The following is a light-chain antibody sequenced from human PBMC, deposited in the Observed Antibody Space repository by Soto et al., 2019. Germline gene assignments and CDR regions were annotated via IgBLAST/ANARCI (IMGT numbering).Light chain of an antibody. CDR1: HRISSY. V-gene: IGKV1-33*01. CDR3: QQYSHLIT. Sequence: DIQMTQSPSSLSASVGDRVTITCRASHRISSYLDWCQQKPGKATKVLIYDAYNLETGVPSRFSGSGFGKDFNLTISSLQPGDIETYYCQQYSHLITFGQGTRLE. CDR2: DAY. J-gene: IGKJ5*01.